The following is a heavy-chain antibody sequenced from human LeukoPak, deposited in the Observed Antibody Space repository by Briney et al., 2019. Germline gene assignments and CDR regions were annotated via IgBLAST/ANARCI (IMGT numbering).Heavy chain of an antibody. V-gene: IGHV1-2*02. CDR1: GYTFTGYY. CDR3: ARDLRYYDSSGYSYYLGY. D-gene: IGHD3-22*01. J-gene: IGHJ4*02. Sequence: ASVKVSCKASGYTFTGYYMHWVRQAPGQGLEWMGWINPNSGGTNYAQKFQGRVTMTRDTSISTAYMELSRLRSDDTAVYYCARDLRYYDSSGYSYYLGYWGQGTLVTVSS. CDR2: INPNSGGT.